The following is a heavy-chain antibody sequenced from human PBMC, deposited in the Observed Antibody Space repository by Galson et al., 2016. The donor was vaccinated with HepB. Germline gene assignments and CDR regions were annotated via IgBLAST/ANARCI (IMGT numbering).Heavy chain of an antibody. D-gene: IGHD4-17*01. CDR3: ARALEYGSRNYYDYYAMDV. CDR1: GYRLTDYW. V-gene: IGHV5-10-1*01. J-gene: IGHJ6*02. CDR2: IDPDDSYT. Sequence: QSGAEVKEPGESLRISCQGSGYRLTDYWITWVRHVPGKGLQWLGRIDPDDSYTNYSQSFQGHVTIPVDKSINTAYLQWSTLKASDTAIYYCARALEYGSRNYYDYYAMDVWGPGTTVIVSS.